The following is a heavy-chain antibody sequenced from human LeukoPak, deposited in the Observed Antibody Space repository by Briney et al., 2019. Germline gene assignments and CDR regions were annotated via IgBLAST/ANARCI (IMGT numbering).Heavy chain of an antibody. CDR2: IDPSDSYT. D-gene: IGHD6-13*01. Sequence: GESLRISCQGSAYTFTTYWITWVRQMPGKGLEWMGRIDPSDSYTNYSPSFQGHVTISADKSISTAYLQWSSLKASDTAMYYCAGHTSYTQQDSDYWGQGTLVTVSS. J-gene: IGHJ4*02. CDR1: AYTFTTYW. V-gene: IGHV5-10-1*01. CDR3: AGHTSYTQQDSDY.